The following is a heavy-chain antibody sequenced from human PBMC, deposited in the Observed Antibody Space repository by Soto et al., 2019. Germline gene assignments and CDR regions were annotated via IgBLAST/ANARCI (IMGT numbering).Heavy chain of an antibody. D-gene: IGHD3-10*01. Sequence: GSLRLSCVASGFTFRTNPMSWVRQAPGKGLEWVSGVSDSGAKTYYADSVKGRFTVSRDNSRNTLYLEMKSLRAEDTAVYYCAKDFQFGGSGTGYFDNWGQGTLVTVSS. CDR3: AKDFQFGGSGTGYFDN. CDR1: GFTFRTNP. J-gene: IGHJ4*02. V-gene: IGHV3-23*01. CDR2: VSDSGAKT.